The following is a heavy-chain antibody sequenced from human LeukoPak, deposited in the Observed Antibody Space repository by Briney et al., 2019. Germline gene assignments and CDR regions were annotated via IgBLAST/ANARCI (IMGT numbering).Heavy chain of an antibody. CDR2: IKQDGSEK. CDR3: ARVRVVAFAHWYFDL. Sequence: PGGSLRLSCAASGFTFSTYWMSWVRQAPGKGLEWVANIKQDGSEKYYVDSVKGRFTISRDSAKNSLYLQMNSLRAEDTAVYYCARVRVVAFAHWYFDLWGRGTLLTVSS. D-gene: IGHD3-16*02. V-gene: IGHV3-7*01. J-gene: IGHJ2*01. CDR1: GFTFSTYW.